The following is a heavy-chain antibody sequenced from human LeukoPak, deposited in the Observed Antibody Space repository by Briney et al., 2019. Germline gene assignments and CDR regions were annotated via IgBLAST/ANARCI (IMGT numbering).Heavy chain of an antibody. CDR2: IKQDGSEK. CDR3: RGSLAMVDY. Sequence: PGGSLRLSCAASGFTVSSNYMSWVRQAPGKGLEWVANIKQDGSEKYYVDSVKGRFTISRDNAKNSLYLQMNSLRAEDTAVYYCRGSLAMVDYWGQGTLVTVSS. V-gene: IGHV3-7*01. J-gene: IGHJ4*02. CDR1: GFTVSSNY. D-gene: IGHD5-18*01.